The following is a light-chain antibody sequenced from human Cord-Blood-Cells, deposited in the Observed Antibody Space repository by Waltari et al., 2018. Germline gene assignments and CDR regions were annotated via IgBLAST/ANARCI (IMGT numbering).Light chain of an antibody. V-gene: IGLV3-21*03. CDR1: HIGSKS. CDR2: DDS. J-gene: IGLJ2*01. Sequence: SYVLTQPPSVSVAPGKTARITCRGHHIGSKSVQWYQQRPGQAAVLVVYDDSDRPAGSPERFSCSNSGNTATLTRRRGEAGDEADEYGQVWDSSSDHGVVGGGTKLTVL. CDR3: QVWDSSSDHGV.